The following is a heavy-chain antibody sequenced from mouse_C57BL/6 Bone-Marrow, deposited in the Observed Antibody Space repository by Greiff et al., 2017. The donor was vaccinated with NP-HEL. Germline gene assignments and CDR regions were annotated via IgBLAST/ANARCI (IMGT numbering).Heavy chain of an antibody. CDR1: GFTFTDYY. V-gene: IGHV7-3*01. CDR2: IRNKANGYTT. CDR3: ARYKDLLSHMDY. J-gene: IGHJ4*01. Sequence: VQLKESGGGLVQPGGSLSLPCAASGFTFTDYYMSWVRQPPGKALEWLGFIRNKANGYTTEYSSSVKGRFTISRDNSQSILYLQMNALRAEDSATYYCARYKDLLSHMDYWGQGTSVTVSS. D-gene: IGHD2-1*01.